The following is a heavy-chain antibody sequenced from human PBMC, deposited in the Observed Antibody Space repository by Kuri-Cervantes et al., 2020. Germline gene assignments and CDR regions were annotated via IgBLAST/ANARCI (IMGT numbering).Heavy chain of an antibody. CDR3: ARDIGEVAARSLNWFDP. Sequence: SGTLSLTCAVSCYSISSDYYWGWIRQPPGKGLEWIGSIYRSGSTHYNPSLKSRVTISVDTSKNQFSLKLSSVTAADTAVYYCARDIGEVAARSLNWFDPWGQGTLVTDSS. CDR1: CYSISSDYY. D-gene: IGHD6-6*01. J-gene: IGHJ5*02. V-gene: IGHV4-38-2*02. CDR2: IYRSGST.